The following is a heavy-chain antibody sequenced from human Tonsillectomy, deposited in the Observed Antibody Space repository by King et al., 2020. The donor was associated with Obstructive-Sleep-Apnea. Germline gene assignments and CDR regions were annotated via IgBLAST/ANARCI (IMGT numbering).Heavy chain of an antibody. Sequence: QLVQSGAEVKKPGESLKISCKGSGYRFTSYWIGWVRQMPGKGLEWMGIIYPGDSNTRYIPSFQGQVPISADKSITTAYLQWSSLKASATAMYYCARLGGYDSSGLYYYYGMDVWGQGTTVTVSS. V-gene: IGHV5-51*01. CDR3: ARLGGYDSSGLYYYYGMDV. CDR2: IYPGDSNT. D-gene: IGHD3-22*01. J-gene: IGHJ6*02. CDR1: GYRFTSYW.